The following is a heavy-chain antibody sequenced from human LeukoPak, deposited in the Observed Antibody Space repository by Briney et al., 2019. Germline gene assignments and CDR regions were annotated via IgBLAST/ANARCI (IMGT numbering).Heavy chain of an antibody. CDR2: IYWDDDK. J-gene: IGHJ4*02. CDR3: AHKQYHRSGSLGDSFDY. Sequence: ESGPTLVKPTQTLTLTCTFSGFSLSTSGVGVGWIRQPPGKALEWLAVIYWDDDKRYSPSLRGRLTITKDTSKNQVVLTMTNMDPVDTATYYCAHKQYHRSGSLGDSFDYWGQGTLVTVSS. CDR1: GFSLSTSGVG. D-gene: IGHD3-10*01. V-gene: IGHV2-5*02.